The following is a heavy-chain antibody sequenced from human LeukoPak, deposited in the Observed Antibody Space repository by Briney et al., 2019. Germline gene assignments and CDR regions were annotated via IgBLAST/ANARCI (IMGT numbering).Heavy chain of an antibody. Sequence: KPGESLKISCKGSGYSFTDYWITWVRQMPGKGLEWMGRIDPSDSYTNYSPSFQGHVTISADKSISTASLQWSSLKASDTAMYYCARHRVYSGNYSPYYYFGMDVWGQGTTVTVSS. V-gene: IGHV5-10-1*01. CDR1: GYSFTDYW. CDR2: IDPSDSYT. D-gene: IGHD1-26*01. CDR3: ARHRVYSGNYSPYYYFGMDV. J-gene: IGHJ6*02.